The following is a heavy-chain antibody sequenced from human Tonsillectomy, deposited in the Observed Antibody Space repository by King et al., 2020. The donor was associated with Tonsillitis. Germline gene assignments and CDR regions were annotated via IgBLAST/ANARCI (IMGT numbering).Heavy chain of an antibody. CDR3: AKGGRSGSGGSCYSFDY. J-gene: IGHJ4*02. V-gene: IGHV3-23*03. D-gene: IGHD2-15*01. CDR1: GFTFSSYA. Sequence: VQLVESGGGLVQPGGSLRLSCAASGFTFSSYAMSWVRQAPGKGLEWVSVIYSYGSSTYYADSVKGRFTISSDDSKNTLYLQMNSLRAEDTAVYYCAKGGRSGSGGSCYSFDYWGQGTLVTVSS. CDR2: IYSYGSST.